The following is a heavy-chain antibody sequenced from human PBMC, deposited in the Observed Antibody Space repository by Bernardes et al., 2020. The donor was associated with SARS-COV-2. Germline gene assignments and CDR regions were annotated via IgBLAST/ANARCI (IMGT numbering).Heavy chain of an antibody. J-gene: IGHJ4*02. CDR3: ARIRYCNSISCYGFDY. D-gene: IGHD2-2*01. CDR1: GYTFTNHA. Sequence: ASVKVSCRASGYTFTNHAIHWLRQAPGQRLEWMGWVIRNGNTRYSQQFQGRVTITTDASATTAFMVLSSLRSEDTAAYYCARIRYCNSISCYGFDYWGQGTLVTVSS. CDR2: VIRNGNT. V-gene: IGHV1-3*01.